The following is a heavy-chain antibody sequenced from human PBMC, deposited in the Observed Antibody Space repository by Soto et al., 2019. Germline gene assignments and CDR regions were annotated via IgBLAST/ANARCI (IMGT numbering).Heavy chain of an antibody. CDR1: EFTFSNYA. D-gene: IGHD3-22*01. V-gene: IGHV3-23*01. CDR3: AKNPGYYYDSTGYHFDY. Sequence: GGSLRLSCAASEFTFSNYAMSWVRQAPGKGLEWVSAISYGGGTTYYADSVKGRFTISRDNSRNTLYLQMNSLRAEDTAVYYCAKNPGYYYDSTGYHFDYWGQGTLVTVSS. J-gene: IGHJ4*02. CDR2: ISYGGGTT.